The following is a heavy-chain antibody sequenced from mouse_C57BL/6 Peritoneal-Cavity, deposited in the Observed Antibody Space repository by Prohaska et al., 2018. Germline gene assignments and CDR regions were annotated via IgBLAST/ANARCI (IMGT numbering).Heavy chain of an antibody. Sequence: EAQLHAPGGHLVQPGGQRGLSCARSGFTFSGFWMSWVRKTPVKTLEWIGDINSDGSGIDYERYIKDRFTILRDNDKRTLYLQMSNVRAEDTAAYFCMRSRGDYWGQGTTLTVYS. J-gene: IGHJ2*01. CDR3: MRSRGDY. CDR1: GFTFSGFW. CDR2: INSDGSGI. V-gene: IGHV11-2*01.